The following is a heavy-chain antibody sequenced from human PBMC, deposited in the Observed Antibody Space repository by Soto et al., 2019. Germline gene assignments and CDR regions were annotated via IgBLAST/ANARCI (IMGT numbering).Heavy chain of an antibody. V-gene: IGHV3-64*01. CDR2: ISSNGGTT. CDR3: ARDGRAMNDC. J-gene: IGHJ4*02. CDR1: GCTFSTYA. D-gene: IGHD5-18*01. Sequence: GGSLRLSCAASGCTFSTYAMQWVRQAPGKGLEFVSSISSNGGTTNYAYSVKGRFTISRDNSRDTLYLQMGSLRPEDMAVYYCARDGRAMNDCWGQGTLVTVSS.